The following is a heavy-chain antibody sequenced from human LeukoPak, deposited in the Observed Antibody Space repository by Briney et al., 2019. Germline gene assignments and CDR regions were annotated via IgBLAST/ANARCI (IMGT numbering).Heavy chain of an antibody. Sequence: PGGSLRLSCAASGFTFNTYTMNWVRQAPGKGLEWVSYISGSSGIIDYADSVRGRFTISRDNAKNSLYLQMNSLRAEDTAVYYCAREFWRGIIVVESTMDVWGQGTTVTVSS. CDR2: ISGSSGII. CDR3: AREFWRGIIVVESTMDV. D-gene: IGHD2-2*01. V-gene: IGHV3-48*01. J-gene: IGHJ6*02. CDR1: GFTFNTYT.